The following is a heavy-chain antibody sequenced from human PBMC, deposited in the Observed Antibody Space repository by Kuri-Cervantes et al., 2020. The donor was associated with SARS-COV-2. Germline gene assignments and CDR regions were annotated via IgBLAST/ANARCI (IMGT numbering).Heavy chain of an antibody. D-gene: IGHD6-13*01. CDR2: IYHSVST. CDR1: GYSISSVYY. J-gene: IGHJ6*03. Sequence: ETLSLTVAVSGYSISSVYYWGWIRQPPGEGREWIGSIYHSVSTYYNPSLKSRVTISVDTSKNQFTLKLSSGTAADTAVYYCARHYGYSSSWYRYYYYYYMDVWGKGTTVTVSS. V-gene: IGHV4-38-2*01. CDR3: ARHYGYSSSWYRYYYYYYMDV.